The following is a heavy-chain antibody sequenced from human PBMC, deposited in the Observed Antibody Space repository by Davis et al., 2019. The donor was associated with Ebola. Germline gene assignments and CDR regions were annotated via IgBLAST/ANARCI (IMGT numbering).Heavy chain of an antibody. J-gene: IGHJ4*02. CDR1: GYTFTGYY. CDR2: IIPIFGTA. Sequence: SVKVSCKASGYTFTGYYMHWVRQAPGQGLEWMGGIIPIFGTANYAQKFQGRVTITADKSTSTAYMELSSLRSEDTAVYYCARVPTCGGDCYRPKLYYFDYWGQGTLVTVSS. D-gene: IGHD2-21*01. CDR3: ARVPTCGGDCYRPKLYYFDY. V-gene: IGHV1-69*06.